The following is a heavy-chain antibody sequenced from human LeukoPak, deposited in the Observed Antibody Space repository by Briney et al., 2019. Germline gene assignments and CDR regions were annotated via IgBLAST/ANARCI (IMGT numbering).Heavy chain of an antibody. CDR3: AWDFQH. CDR1: GGSISNSYYY. V-gene: IGHV4-61*02. CDR2: IYTSGST. J-gene: IGHJ1*01. Sequence: PSETLSLTCTVSGGSISNSYYYWSWIRQPAGKGLEWIGRIYTSGSTNYNPSLKSRVTISVDTSKNQFSLKLSSVTAADTAVYYCAWDFQHWGQGTLVTVSS. D-gene: IGHD7-27*01.